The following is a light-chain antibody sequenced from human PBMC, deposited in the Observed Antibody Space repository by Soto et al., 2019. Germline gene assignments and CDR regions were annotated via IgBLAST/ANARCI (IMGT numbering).Light chain of an antibody. Sequence: DIQMTQSPASLSASVGDRVTISCRASQSISGYLNWYQQKPGKAPELLIYAASTLQTGVPSRFSDSGSGKEFTLSINRLQDEDFATYYCQQSFRARSFGQGTRVQF. CDR3: QQSFRARS. CDR2: AAS. V-gene: IGKV1-39*01. J-gene: IGKJ1*01. CDR1: QSISGY.